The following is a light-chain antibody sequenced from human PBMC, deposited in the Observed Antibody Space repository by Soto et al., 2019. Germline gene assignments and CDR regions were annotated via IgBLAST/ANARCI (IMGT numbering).Light chain of an antibody. J-gene: IGKJ2*01. CDR2: GAS. Sequence: EIVLTQSPGTLSLSPGERATLSCRASQSVRSNNLAWYQQRPGQAPRVVIYGASTRATGIPERFSGSGSGTDFTLTISSLQPEDFATYYCQQSYSTPYTFGQGTKLEIK. V-gene: IGKV3-20*01. CDR1: QSVRSNN. CDR3: QQSYSTPYT.